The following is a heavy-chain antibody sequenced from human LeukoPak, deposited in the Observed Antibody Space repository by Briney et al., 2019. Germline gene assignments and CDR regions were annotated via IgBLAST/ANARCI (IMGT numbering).Heavy chain of an antibody. CDR1: GFTFSSYW. Sequence: GGSLRLSCAASGFTFSSYWMHWVRQAPGKGLVWVSRIISDGSSTSYADSVKGRFIISRDNAKNTLYLQMNSLRAEDTAVYYCAREDVDIAVAASGPFDIWGQGTMVTVSS. CDR2: IISDGSST. J-gene: IGHJ3*02. D-gene: IGHD6-19*01. CDR3: AREDVDIAVAASGPFDI. V-gene: IGHV3-74*01.